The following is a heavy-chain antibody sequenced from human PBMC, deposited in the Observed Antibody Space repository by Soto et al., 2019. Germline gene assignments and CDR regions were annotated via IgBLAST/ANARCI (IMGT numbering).Heavy chain of an antibody. CDR2: ISGSGGST. CDR1: GFTFSSYA. J-gene: IGHJ3*02. Sequence: EVQLLESGGGLVQPGGSLRLSCAASGFTFSSYAMSWVRQAPGKGLEWVSAISGSGGSTYYEDSVKGRFTISRDNSKNTLYLKMSSIRTEDTDVYYCAKDAMITVGGVIVSARDAFGIWGQGTMVSVTS. D-gene: IGHD3-16*02. V-gene: IGHV3-23*01. CDR3: AKDAMITVGGVIVSARDAFGI.